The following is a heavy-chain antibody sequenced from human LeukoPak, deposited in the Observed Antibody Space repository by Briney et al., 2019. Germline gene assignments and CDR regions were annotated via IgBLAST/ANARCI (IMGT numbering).Heavy chain of an antibody. J-gene: IGHJ6*02. CDR2: ISAYNGNT. V-gene: IGHV1-18*03. CDR3: AREGQNYDFWSGYHYYYYGMDV. CDR1: GYTFTSYG. D-gene: IGHD3-3*01. Sequence: ASVKVSCKASGYTFTSYGISWVRQAPGQGLEWMGWISAYNGNTNYAQKLQGRVTMTTDTSTSTAYMELRSLRSDDMAVYYCAREGQNYDFWSGYHYYYYGMDVWGQGTTVTVSS.